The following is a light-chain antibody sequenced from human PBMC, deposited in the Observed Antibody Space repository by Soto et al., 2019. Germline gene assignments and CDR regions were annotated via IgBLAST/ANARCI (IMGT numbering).Light chain of an antibody. CDR1: QSVRSNY. CDR2: NSS. Sequence: ETVLTQSPGTLSLSPGERATLSCRASQSVRSNYLAWYQQKPGQAPRLLIYNSSTRATGIPDRFSGSGSGTDFTLTISRLEPEDFALYYCQQYRDLPQMFGQGTKVEMK. V-gene: IGKV3-20*01. J-gene: IGKJ1*01. CDR3: QQYRDLPQM.